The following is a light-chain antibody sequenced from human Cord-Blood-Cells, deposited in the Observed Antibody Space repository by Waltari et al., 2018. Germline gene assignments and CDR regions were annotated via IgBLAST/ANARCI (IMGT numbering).Light chain of an antibody. J-gene: IGKJ4*01. Sequence: DIQMTQSPSSLSASVGYRVTITCRASQSISSYLNWYQQKPGKAPKLLIYAASSLQSRVPSRFSGSGSGTDFTLTISSLQPEDVATYYCQQSYSTPLTFGGGTKVEIK. V-gene: IGKV1-39*01. CDR3: QQSYSTPLT. CDR2: AAS. CDR1: QSISSY.